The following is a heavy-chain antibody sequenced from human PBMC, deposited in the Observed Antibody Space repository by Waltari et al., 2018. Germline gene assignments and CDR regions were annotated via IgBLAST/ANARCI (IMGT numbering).Heavy chain of an antibody. D-gene: IGHD3-10*02. Sequence: EVQLVESGGGLVQPGGSLRLSCAVSGFTFSSYEMNWVRQAPGKGLEWVSSISSSSSYIYYADSVKGRFTISRDNAKNSLYLQMNSLRAEDTAVYYCARGFMFVDYWGQGTLVTVSS. V-gene: IGHV3-21*03. CDR1: GFTFSSYE. CDR3: ARGFMFVDY. CDR2: ISSSSSYI. J-gene: IGHJ4*02.